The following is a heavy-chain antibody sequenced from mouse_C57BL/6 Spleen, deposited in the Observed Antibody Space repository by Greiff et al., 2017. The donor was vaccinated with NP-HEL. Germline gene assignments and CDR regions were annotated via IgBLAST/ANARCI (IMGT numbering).Heavy chain of an antibody. Sequence: EVHLVESGGGLVKPGGSLKLSCAASGFTFSSYAMSWVRQTPEKRLEWVATISDGGSYTYYPDNVKGRFTISRDNAKNNLYLQMSHLKSEDTAMYYCARGGYGSSYGWFAYWGQGTLVTVSA. J-gene: IGHJ3*01. CDR2: ISDGGSYT. D-gene: IGHD1-1*01. CDR3: ARGGYGSSYGWFAY. V-gene: IGHV5-4*01. CDR1: GFTFSSYA.